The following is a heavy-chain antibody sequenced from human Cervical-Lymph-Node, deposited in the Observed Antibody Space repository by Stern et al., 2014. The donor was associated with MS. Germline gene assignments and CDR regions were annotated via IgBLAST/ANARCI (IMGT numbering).Heavy chain of an antibody. J-gene: IGHJ5*02. Sequence: EVPLVESGGGLVQPVGSLRLSCAASGFTFPNYWMTWVRQAPGQGLEWVANIKEDGTDKHYVDSVTGRFTISRDNAKNSLYLQMNSLRAEDTAVYYCVREYYGDYHWGRGTLVTVSS. CDR3: VREYYGDYH. CDR1: GFTFPNYW. CDR2: IKEDGTDK. V-gene: IGHV3-7*03. D-gene: IGHD4-17*01.